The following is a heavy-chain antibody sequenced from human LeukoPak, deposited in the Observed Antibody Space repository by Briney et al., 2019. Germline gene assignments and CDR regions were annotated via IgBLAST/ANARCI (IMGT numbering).Heavy chain of an antibody. CDR3: ARENSSGWYEDY. J-gene: IGHJ4*02. Sequence: KSSETPSLTCTVSGGSISSYYWSWIRQPPGKGLEWIGYIYYSGSTNYNPSLESRVTISLDTSKNQFSLELSSVTAADTAVYYCARENSSGWYEDYWGQGTLVTVSS. V-gene: IGHV4-59*01. CDR1: GGSISSYY. CDR2: IYYSGST. D-gene: IGHD6-19*01.